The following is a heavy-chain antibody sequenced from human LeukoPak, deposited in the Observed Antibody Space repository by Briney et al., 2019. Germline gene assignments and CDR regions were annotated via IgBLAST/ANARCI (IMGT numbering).Heavy chain of an antibody. V-gene: IGHV3-30*18. Sequence: GGSLRLSCAASGFTFSSYGMHWVRHAPGKGLEEVAVISYDGSNKYYADSVKGRFTISRDNSKNTLYLQMNSLRAEDTAVYYCAKDRGDYYDSSGYYPAGFDYWGQGTLVTVSS. CDR1: GFTFSSYG. J-gene: IGHJ4*02. CDR3: AKDRGDYYDSSGYYPAGFDY. CDR2: ISYDGSNK. D-gene: IGHD3-22*01.